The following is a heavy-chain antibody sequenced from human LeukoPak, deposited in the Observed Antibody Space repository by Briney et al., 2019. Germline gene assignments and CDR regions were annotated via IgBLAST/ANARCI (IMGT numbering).Heavy chain of an antibody. CDR1: GGSISSYY. V-gene: IGHV4-59*08. CDR3: ARWDYYDSSGYDY. D-gene: IGHD3-22*01. CDR2: IYYSGST. Sequence: PSETLSLTCTVSGGSISSYYWSWIRQPPGWGLEWIGYIYYSGSTNYNPSLKSRVTISVDTSKNQFSLKLSSVTAADTAVYYCARWDYYDSSGYDYWGQGTLVTVSS. J-gene: IGHJ4*02.